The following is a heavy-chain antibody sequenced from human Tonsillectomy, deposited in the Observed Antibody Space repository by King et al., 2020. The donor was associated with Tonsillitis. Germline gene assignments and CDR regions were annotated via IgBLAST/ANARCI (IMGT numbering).Heavy chain of an antibody. J-gene: IGHJ4*02. CDR3: VKDMFAGSSSYLNFYY. CDR2: ITWDGGST. Sequence: VQLVESGGVVVQPGGSLRLSCAASGFTFDNYAMYWVRQAPGKGLEWISLITWDGGSTYYGDSVRGRFTISRDNTKKSLYLQMNSLRPEDTALYYCVKDMFAGSSSYLNFYYWGQGTLVTVAS. CDR1: GFTFDNYA. V-gene: IGHV3-43D*03. D-gene: IGHD6-6*01.